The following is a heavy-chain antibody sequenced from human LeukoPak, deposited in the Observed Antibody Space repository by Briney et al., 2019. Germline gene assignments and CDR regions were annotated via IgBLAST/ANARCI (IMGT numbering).Heavy chain of an antibody. CDR3: ARGHPRRQLGSFDY. CDR1: GFTFSSYS. CDR2: ISSSSSTI. J-gene: IGHJ4*02. V-gene: IGHV3-48*01. Sequence: GGSLRLSCAASGFTFSSYSMNWVRQAPGEGLEWVSYISSSSSTIYYADSVKGRFTISRDIADNSLYLQMNSLRAEDTAVYFCARGHPRRQLGSFDYWGRGTLVTVSS. D-gene: IGHD5-24*01.